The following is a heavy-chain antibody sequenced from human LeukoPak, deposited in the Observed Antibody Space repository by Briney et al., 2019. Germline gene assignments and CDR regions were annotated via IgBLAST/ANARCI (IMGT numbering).Heavy chain of an antibody. Sequence: ASVKVSCKASGGTFSSYAISWVRQAPGQGLEWMGRIIPIFGTANYAQKFQGRVTITTDESTSTAHMELSSLRSEDTAVYYCASLNYDILTGYYGFGYWGQGTLVTVSS. D-gene: IGHD3-9*01. V-gene: IGHV1-69*05. J-gene: IGHJ4*02. CDR2: IIPIFGTA. CDR3: ASLNYDILTGYYGFGY. CDR1: GGTFSSYA.